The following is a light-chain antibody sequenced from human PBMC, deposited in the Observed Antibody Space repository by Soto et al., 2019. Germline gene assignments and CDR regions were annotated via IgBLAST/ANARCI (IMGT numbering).Light chain of an antibody. J-gene: IGLJ2*01. CDR3: AAWDDSLNGPV. CDR1: SSNIGRNA. Sequence: QSVLTQPPSASGTPGQRVTISCSGSSSNIGRNAVNWYQQLPGTAPKLLIYSNNHRPSGVPDRFSGSKSGTSASLAISGLQSEDEADYYCAAWDDSLNGPVFGGGTQLTVL. V-gene: IGLV1-44*01. CDR2: SNN.